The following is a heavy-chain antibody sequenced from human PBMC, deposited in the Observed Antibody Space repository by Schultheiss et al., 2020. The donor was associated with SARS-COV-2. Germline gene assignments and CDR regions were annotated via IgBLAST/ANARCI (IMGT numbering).Heavy chain of an antibody. CDR3: ARGGDGIAARPPGTSWYFDL. J-gene: IGHJ2*01. CDR2: INHSGST. D-gene: IGHD6-6*01. Sequence: GSLRLSCAVYGGSFSGYYWSWIRQPAGKGLEWIGEINHSGSTNYNPSLKSRVTISVDTSKNQFSLKLSSVTAADTAVYYCARGGDGIAARPPGTSWYFDLWGRGTLVTVSS. CDR1: GGSFSGYY. V-gene: IGHV4-34*01.